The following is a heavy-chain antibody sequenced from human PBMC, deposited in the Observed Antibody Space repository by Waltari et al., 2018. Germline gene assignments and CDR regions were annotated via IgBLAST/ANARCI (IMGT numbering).Heavy chain of an antibody. D-gene: IGHD6-13*01. CDR1: GYTFTGYF. CDR3: ARDDAAAAGSYMDV. J-gene: IGHJ6*03. Sequence: QVQLVQSGAAVKKPGASVTVSCKASGYTFTGYFIHWVRQAPGQGLAWMGWINPSSGGTNYAQKFQGRVTMTRDTSISTAFMELSSLRSDDTAVFYCARDDAAAAGSYMDVWGKGTTVTVSS. V-gene: IGHV1-2*02. CDR2: INPSSGGT.